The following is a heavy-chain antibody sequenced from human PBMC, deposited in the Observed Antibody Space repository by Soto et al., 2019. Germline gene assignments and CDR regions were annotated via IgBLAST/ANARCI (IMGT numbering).Heavy chain of an antibody. CDR2: IYYSGST. CDR1: GGSVSSGSYY. V-gene: IGHV4-61*01. J-gene: IGHJ3*02. D-gene: IGHD1-7*01. CDR3: ARDNELRVAFDI. Sequence: SETLSLTCTVSGGSVSSGSYYWSWIRQPPGKGLEWIGYIYYSGSTNYNPSLKSRVTISVDTSKNQFSLKLSSVTAADTAVYYCARDNELRVAFDIWGQGTMVTVSS.